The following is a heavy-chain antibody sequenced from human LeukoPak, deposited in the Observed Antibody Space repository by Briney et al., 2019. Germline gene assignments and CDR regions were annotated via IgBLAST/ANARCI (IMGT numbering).Heavy chain of an antibody. CDR3: ARLRGLEYYYGSGSYYSFDY. Sequence: SETLSLTCAVYGGSFSGYYWSWIRQPPGKGLEWIGSIYYSGSTYYNPSLKSRVTISVDTSKNQFSLKLSSVTAADTAVYYCARLRGLEYYYGSGSYYSFDYWGQGTLVTVSS. V-gene: IGHV4-34*01. CDR1: GGSFSGYY. CDR2: IYYSGST. D-gene: IGHD3-10*01. J-gene: IGHJ4*02.